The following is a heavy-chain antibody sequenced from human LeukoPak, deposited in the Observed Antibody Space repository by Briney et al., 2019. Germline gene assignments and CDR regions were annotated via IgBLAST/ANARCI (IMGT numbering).Heavy chain of an antibody. CDR2: IHAGGDST. CDR3: ARDPNGDYIGAFDF. J-gene: IGHJ3*01. Sequence: GGSLRLSCIASGFTFRNFAMMWVRQAPGKGLEWVSAIHAGGDSTVYADAVRGRFTISRDNSNNALYLQMNELGADDTAVYYCARDPNGDYIGAFDFWGQGTMVTVS. V-gene: IGHV3-23*01. D-gene: IGHD4-17*01. CDR1: GFTFRNFA.